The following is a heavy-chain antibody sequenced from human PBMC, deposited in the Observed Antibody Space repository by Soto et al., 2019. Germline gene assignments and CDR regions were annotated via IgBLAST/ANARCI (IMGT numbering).Heavy chain of an antibody. CDR2: IKPDGSAT. D-gene: IGHD2-21*02. CDR1: GFTFGSYW. Sequence: EVQLVESGGGLVQPGGSLRLSCAVSGFTFGSYWMNWVRLIPGKGLEWVAYIKPDGSATYYVDSVKGRFTISRDNAKNSLYLQMNSLRVEDTSVYYCARAGYCGPGCYYYFAYGGQGTLVTVSS. V-gene: IGHV3-7*01. CDR3: ARAGYCGPGCYYYFAY. J-gene: IGHJ4*02.